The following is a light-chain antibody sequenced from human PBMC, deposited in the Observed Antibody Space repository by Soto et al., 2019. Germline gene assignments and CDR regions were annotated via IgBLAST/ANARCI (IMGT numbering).Light chain of an antibody. CDR2: EVS. CDR3: SSYTSSSTLV. CDR1: SSYVGGYNY. J-gene: IGLJ2*01. V-gene: IGLV2-14*01. Sequence: SVLTQPDSVSGSTGQSITISCTGTSSYVGGYNYVSWYQQHPGKAPKLMIYEVSNRPSGVSNRFSGSKSGNTASLTISGLQAEDEADYYCSSYTSSSTLVFGGGTKLTVL.